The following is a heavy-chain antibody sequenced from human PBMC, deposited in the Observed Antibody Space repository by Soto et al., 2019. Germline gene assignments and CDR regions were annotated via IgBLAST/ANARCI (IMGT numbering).Heavy chain of an antibody. J-gene: IGHJ4*02. CDR3: AGPFAGAYFDF. CDR1: GGSVSSESHY. Sequence: SETLSLTCTVSGGSVSSESHYWSWIRQPPGKGLEWIGEINHSGSTNYNPSLMSRVTISVDTYKNQFSLKLSSVTAADNSVYYCAGPFAGAYFDFWGQGTLVTVSS. D-gene: IGHD3-10*01. V-gene: IGHV4-34*01. CDR2: INHSGST.